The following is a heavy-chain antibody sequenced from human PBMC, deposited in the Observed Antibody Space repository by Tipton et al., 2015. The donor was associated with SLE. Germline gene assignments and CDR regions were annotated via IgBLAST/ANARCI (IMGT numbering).Heavy chain of an antibody. Sequence: TLSLTCTVSGGSVSSSYWSWIRQPPGKGLEWIGYIYYSGSTYYNPSLKSRVTISVDTSKNQFSLKLSSVTAADTAVYYCARHDMRGGGSLSFDYWGQGTLVTVSS. D-gene: IGHD1-26*01. J-gene: IGHJ4*02. CDR2: IYYSGST. CDR3: ARHDMRGGGSLSFDY. V-gene: IGHV4-59*08. CDR1: GGSVSSSY.